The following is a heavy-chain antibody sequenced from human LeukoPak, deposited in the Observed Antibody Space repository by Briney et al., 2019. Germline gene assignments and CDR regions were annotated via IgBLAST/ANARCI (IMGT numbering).Heavy chain of an antibody. CDR1: GFTFSSYA. CDR2: IYSGGST. CDR3: ARDQVDRIWYFDY. D-gene: IGHD1-14*01. Sequence: GALRLSCAASGFTFSSYAMSWVRQAPGKGLEWVSVIYSGGSTYYADSVKGRFTISRDNAKNSLSLQMNSLRAEDTAVYYCARDQVDRIWYFDYWGQGTLVTVSS. V-gene: IGHV3-66*01. J-gene: IGHJ4*02.